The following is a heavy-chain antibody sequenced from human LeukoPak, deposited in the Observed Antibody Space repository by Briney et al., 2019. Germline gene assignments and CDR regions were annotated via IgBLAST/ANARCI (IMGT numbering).Heavy chain of an antibody. J-gene: IGHJ2*01. D-gene: IGHD2-15*01. CDR1: GGSISGYY. CDR2: IYYSGST. CDR3: ARSEDCSGGSCYSDWYFDL. V-gene: IGHV4-59*01. Sequence: SETLSLTCTVSGGSISGYYWSWIRQPPGKGLEWIGYIYYSGSTNYNPSLKSRVTISVDTSKNQFSLKLSSVTAADTAVYYCARSEDCSGGSCYSDWYFDLWGRGTLVTVSS.